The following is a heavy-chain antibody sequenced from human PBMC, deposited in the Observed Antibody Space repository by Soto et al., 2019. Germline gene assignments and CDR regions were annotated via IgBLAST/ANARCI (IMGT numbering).Heavy chain of an antibody. CDR3: ARYCSSTSCDHYFDY. CDR2: ISPYNGDT. J-gene: IGHJ4*02. V-gene: IGHV1-18*01. D-gene: IGHD2-2*01. CDR1: GYSFTNYD. Sequence: ASVKVSCKASGYSFTNYDISWVRQAPGQGLEWMGWISPYNGDTNYAQKLQGRVTMTTDTSTSTAYMELRSLRSDDTAVYYCARYCSSTSCDHYFDYWGQGTLVTVSS.